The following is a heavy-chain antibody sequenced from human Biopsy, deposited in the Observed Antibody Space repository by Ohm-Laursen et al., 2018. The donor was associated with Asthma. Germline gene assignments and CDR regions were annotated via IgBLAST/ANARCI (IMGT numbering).Heavy chain of an antibody. J-gene: IGHJ3*01. CDR3: VKALGGGDGFDV. CDR2: ISTSGGSK. V-gene: IGHV3-23*01. Sequence: SLRLSCAASGFTFSSYAMHWVRQAPGRGLEWVSGISTSGGSKYYADSVKGRFTLSRDNSKTTLSLQMNSLTEGDTAVYYCVKALGGGDGFDVWGLGTTVTVSS. CDR1: GFTFSSYA.